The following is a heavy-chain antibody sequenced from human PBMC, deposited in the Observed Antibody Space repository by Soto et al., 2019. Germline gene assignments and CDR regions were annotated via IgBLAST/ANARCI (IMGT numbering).Heavy chain of an antibody. J-gene: IGHJ4*02. D-gene: IGHD3-22*01. Sequence: SGGSLRLSCAASGLSFDDYGMSWVRQGPGKGLEWVSGINWNGGSTGYADSVKGRFTISRDNAKNSLYLQMKSLRAEDTALYYCARVPYFYDSSGYYFDYWGQGTLVTVSS. CDR1: GLSFDDYG. CDR3: ARVPYFYDSSGYYFDY. V-gene: IGHV3-20*04. CDR2: INWNGGST.